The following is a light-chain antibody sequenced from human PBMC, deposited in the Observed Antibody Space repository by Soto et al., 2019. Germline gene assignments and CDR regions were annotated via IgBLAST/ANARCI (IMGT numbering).Light chain of an antibody. Sequence: DIQMTQSPSSVSAFVGDRVTITCRASQDINIWLAWYQEKPGLAPNLLIYRASSLLGGVPSRFSGSGSGTYFTLTISSLQPEDLGTYYCQQGKDFPLTFGGGTKVEIK. J-gene: IGKJ4*01. V-gene: IGKV1-12*01. CDR3: QQGKDFPLT. CDR2: RAS. CDR1: QDINIW.